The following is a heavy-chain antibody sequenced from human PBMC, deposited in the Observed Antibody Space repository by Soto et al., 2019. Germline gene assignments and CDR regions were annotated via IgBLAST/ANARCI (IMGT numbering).Heavy chain of an antibody. CDR2: IYYSGST. J-gene: IGHJ3*02. Sequence: PSETLSLTCTVSGGSISSYYWSWIRQPPGKKLEWIGYIYYSGSTNYNPSLKSRVTISVDTSKNQFSLKLSSVTAADTAVYYCARDLGRFDDYGDSDAFDIWGQGTMVTVSS. D-gene: IGHD4-17*01. V-gene: IGHV4-59*01. CDR1: GGSISSYY. CDR3: ARDLGRFDDYGDSDAFDI.